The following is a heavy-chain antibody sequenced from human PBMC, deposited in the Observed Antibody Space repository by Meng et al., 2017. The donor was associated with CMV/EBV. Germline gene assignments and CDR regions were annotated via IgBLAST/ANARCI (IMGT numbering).Heavy chain of an antibody. CDR1: GYTCTGYY. D-gene: IGHD5-24*01. CDR3: ARDQGSGEIATPAGY. Sequence: QGPEAQSGAEVRTLGASVKASWDAFGYTCTGYYMHRVRQGGGQECEWMGWNNRNSGCTNSAQKFQGSVTMTSETSISTAYMAVSRVRSDDTSVYYCARDQGSGEIATPAGYWGQGALVTVSS. CDR2: NNRNSGCT. V-gene: IGHV1-2*02. J-gene: IGHJ4*02.